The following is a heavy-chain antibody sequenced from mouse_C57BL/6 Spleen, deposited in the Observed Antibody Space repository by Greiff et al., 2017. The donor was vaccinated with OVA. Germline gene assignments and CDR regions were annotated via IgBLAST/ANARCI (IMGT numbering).Heavy chain of an antibody. Sequence: QVQLKESGAELVKPGASVKISCKASGYAFSSYWMNWVKQRPGKGLEWIGQIYPGDGDTNYNGKFKGKATLTADKSSSTAYMQLSSLTSEDSAVYFCARSEGIYYYGSSYVDWYCDVWGTGTTVTVSS. V-gene: IGHV1-80*01. J-gene: IGHJ1*03. CDR2: IYPGDGDT. D-gene: IGHD1-1*01. CDR1: GYAFSSYW. CDR3: ARSEGIYYYGSSYVDWYCDV.